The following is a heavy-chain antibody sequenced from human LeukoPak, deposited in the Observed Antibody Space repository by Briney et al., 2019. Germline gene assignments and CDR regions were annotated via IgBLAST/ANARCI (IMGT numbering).Heavy chain of an antibody. Sequence: GGSLRLSCAASGFTFSNAWMSWVRQAPGKGLEWVGRIKSKTDGGTTDYAAPVKGRFTISRDDSKNTLYLQMNSLKTEDTAVYYRTTCLRYFDWLNDYWGQGTLVTVSS. J-gene: IGHJ4*02. D-gene: IGHD3-9*01. CDR1: GFTFSNAW. V-gene: IGHV3-15*01. CDR3: TTCLRYFDWLNDY. CDR2: IKSKTDGGTT.